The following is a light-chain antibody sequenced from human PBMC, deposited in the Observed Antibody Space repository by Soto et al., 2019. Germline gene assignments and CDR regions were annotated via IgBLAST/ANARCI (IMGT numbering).Light chain of an antibody. J-gene: IGLJ1*01. Sequence: QSVLTQPPSASGSPGQSVTISCTGTSSDVGAYKFVSWYQQNPGKAPKLIIYDVTKRPTGVPDRFSGSKSGNTASLTVSGLQAEDEADYYCSSFTTNRFYVFGPGTKVTVL. V-gene: IGLV2-8*01. CDR1: SSDVGAYKF. CDR3: SSFTTNRFYV. CDR2: DVT.